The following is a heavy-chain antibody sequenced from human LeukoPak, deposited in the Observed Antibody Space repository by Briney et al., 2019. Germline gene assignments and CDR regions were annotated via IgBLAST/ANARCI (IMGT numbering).Heavy chain of an antibody. J-gene: IGHJ4*02. V-gene: IGHV3-23*01. D-gene: IGHD2-2*01. Sequence: GGSLRLSCAASGFTFSSYAMSWVRQAPGKGLEWVSAISGSGGSTYYADSVKGRFTISRDNSKNTLYLQTNSLRAEDTAVYYCAKDLGYTSCLDYWGQGTLVTVSS. CDR3: AKDLGYTSCLDY. CDR1: GFTFSSYA. CDR2: ISGSGGST.